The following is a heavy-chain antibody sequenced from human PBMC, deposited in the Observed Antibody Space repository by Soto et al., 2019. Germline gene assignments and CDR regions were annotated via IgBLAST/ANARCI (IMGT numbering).Heavy chain of an antibody. CDR1: GYSISSGYY. Sequence: ASETLSLTCAVSGYSISSGYYWGWIRQPPGKGLEWIGSIYHSGSTYYNPSLKSRVTISVDTSKNQFSLKLSSVTAADTAVYYCAKSQTYYYDSSGYLETYFDYWGQGTLVTVSS. J-gene: IGHJ4*02. CDR2: IYHSGST. V-gene: IGHV4-38-2*01. CDR3: AKSQTYYYDSSGYLETYFDY. D-gene: IGHD3-22*01.